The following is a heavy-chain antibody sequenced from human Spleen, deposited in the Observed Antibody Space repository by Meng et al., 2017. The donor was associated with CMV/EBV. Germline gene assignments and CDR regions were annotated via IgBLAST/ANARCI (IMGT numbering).Heavy chain of an antibody. J-gene: IGHJ6*02. CDR3: ARDHYGMDV. V-gene: IGHV3-48*04. Sequence: GESLKISCAASGFTFSSYSMNWVRQAPGKGLEWVSYISTSSSTIYYADSVKGRFTISRDNTKNSLYLQMNSLRAEDTAVYYCARDHYGMDVWGQGTTVTVSS. CDR2: ISTSSSTI. CDR1: GFTFSSYS.